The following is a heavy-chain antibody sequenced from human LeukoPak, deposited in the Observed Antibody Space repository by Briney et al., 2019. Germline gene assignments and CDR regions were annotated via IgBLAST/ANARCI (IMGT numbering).Heavy chain of an antibody. CDR1: GYIFTSYW. V-gene: IGHV5-51*01. Sequence: GESLKISCKGSGYIFTSYWIGWVRQMPGKGLEWTGIIYPGDSDTRYSPSFQGQVTISADKSISTAYLQWSSLKASDTAMYYCASRHITMVRGVIDYWGQGTLVTVSS. CDR3: ASRHITMVRGVIDY. CDR2: IYPGDSDT. D-gene: IGHD3-10*01. J-gene: IGHJ4*02.